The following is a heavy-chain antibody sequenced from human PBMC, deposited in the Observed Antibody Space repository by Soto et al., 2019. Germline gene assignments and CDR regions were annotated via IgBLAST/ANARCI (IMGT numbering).Heavy chain of an antibody. J-gene: IGHJ6*02. CDR3: AIERVGEWYYYYYGMDV. CDR2: ISAYNGNT. CDR1: GYTFTSYG. Sequence: ASVKVSCKASGYTFTSYGISWVRQAPGQGLEWMGWISAYNGNTNYAQKFQGRVTITADKSTSTAYMELSSLRSEDTAVYYCAIERVGEWYYYYYGMDVWGQGTTVTSP. V-gene: IGHV1-18*01. D-gene: IGHD3-10*01.